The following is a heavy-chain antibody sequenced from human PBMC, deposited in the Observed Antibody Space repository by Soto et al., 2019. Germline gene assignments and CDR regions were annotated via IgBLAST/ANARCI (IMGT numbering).Heavy chain of an antibody. CDR1: GFTFSTYA. Sequence: GGSLRLSCAASGFTFSTYAMSWVRQAPGKGLEWVSAISSSSSYIDYADSVKGRFTISRDNAKNSLYLQMNSLRAEDTAVYYCARVTMSGSSGWYLGFNSYYGMDVWGQGTTVTVSS. CDR2: ISSSSSYI. CDR3: ARVTMSGSSGWYLGFNSYYGMDV. D-gene: IGHD6-19*01. J-gene: IGHJ6*02. V-gene: IGHV3-21*01.